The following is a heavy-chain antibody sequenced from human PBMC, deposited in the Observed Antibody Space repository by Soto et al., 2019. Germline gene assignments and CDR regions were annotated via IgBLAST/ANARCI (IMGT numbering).Heavy chain of an antibody. CDR2: IWYDGSNK. CDR3: ARTFNYDFWSGYYFDY. V-gene: IGHV3-33*01. Sequence: PWGSLRLSCSASVFTFSSYGMHWIRQAPGKGLEWVAVIWYDGSNKYYADSVKGRFTISRDNSKNTLYLQMNSLRAEDTAVYYCARTFNYDFWSGYYFDYWGQGTLVTVSS. D-gene: IGHD3-3*01. J-gene: IGHJ4*02. CDR1: VFTFSSYG.